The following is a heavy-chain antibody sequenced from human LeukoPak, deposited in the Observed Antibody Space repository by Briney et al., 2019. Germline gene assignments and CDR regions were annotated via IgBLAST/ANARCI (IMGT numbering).Heavy chain of an antibody. V-gene: IGHV5-51*01. Sequence: GESLKISCKGSGYSFTSYWIGWVRQMPGKGLEWMGIIYPGDSDTRYSPSFQGQVTISADKSISTAYLQWSSLKASDTAMYYCASRPFETTVVPWDFYWGQGTQVTVSS. J-gene: IGHJ4*02. CDR1: GYSFTSYW. CDR2: IYPGDSDT. D-gene: IGHD4-23*01. CDR3: ASRPFETTVVPWDFY.